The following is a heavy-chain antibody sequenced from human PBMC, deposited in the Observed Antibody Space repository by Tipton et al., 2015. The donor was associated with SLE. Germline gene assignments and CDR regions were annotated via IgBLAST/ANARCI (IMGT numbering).Heavy chain of an antibody. D-gene: IGHD6-19*01. J-gene: IGHJ4*02. V-gene: IGHV4-59*08. CDR3: ARQFERIAVALDY. CDR2: IYYSGST. CDR1: GGPISSYY. Sequence: LRLSCTVSGGPISSYYWSWFRQPPGKGLEWIGYIYYSGSTNYNPSLKRRVTISVDTSKNQFSLKLSPVTAADTAVYYCARQFERIAVALDYWGQGTLVTVSS.